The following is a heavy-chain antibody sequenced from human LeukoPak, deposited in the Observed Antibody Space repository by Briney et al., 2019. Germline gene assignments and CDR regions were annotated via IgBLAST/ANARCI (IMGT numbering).Heavy chain of an antibody. V-gene: IGHV3-74*01. Sequence: PGGSLRLSCAASGFTFSSSWIHWVRQAPGKGLVWVSRINKDGSVTDYAESVKGRFTISRDNAKNTLYLQMNSLRAEDTAVYYCARGLIAVAFNFDYWGQGALVTVSS. D-gene: IGHD6-19*01. J-gene: IGHJ4*02. CDR3: ARGLIAVAFNFDY. CDR1: GFTFSSSW. CDR2: INKDGSVT.